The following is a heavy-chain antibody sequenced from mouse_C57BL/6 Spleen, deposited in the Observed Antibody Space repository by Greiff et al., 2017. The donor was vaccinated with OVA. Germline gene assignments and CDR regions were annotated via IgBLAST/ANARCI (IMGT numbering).Heavy chain of an antibody. D-gene: IGHD1-1*01. CDR1: GFTFSSYT. Sequence: DVKLVESGGGLVKPGGSLKLSCAASGFTFSSYTMSWVRQTPEKRLEWVATISGGGGNTYYPDSVKGRFTISRDNAKNTLYLQMSSLRSEDTALYYCARRDYGSSPAWFAYWGQGTLVTVSA. J-gene: IGHJ3*01. V-gene: IGHV5-9*01. CDR2: ISGGGGNT. CDR3: ARRDYGSSPAWFAY.